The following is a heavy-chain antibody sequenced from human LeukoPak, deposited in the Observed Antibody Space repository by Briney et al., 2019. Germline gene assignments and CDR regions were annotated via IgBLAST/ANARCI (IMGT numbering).Heavy chain of an antibody. D-gene: IGHD3-3*01. Sequence: GGSLRLSCAASGFTFSSYAMTWVRQAPGKRLEWVSSISASSDSTYYADSVKGRFTISRDNSKNTLYLQMNSLRAEDTAVHYCAKDHYHDFWSGYSDYWGQGTLVTVSS. CDR1: GFTFSSYA. CDR3: AKDHYHDFWSGYSDY. J-gene: IGHJ4*02. V-gene: IGHV3-23*01. CDR2: ISASSDST.